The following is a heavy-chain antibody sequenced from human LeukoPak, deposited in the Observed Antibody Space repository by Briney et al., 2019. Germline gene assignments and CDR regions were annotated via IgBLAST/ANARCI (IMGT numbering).Heavy chain of an antibody. CDR2: IKQDGSEK. J-gene: IGHJ4*02. D-gene: IGHD3-3*01. CDR3: AREYYDFWSGYYPYYFDY. V-gene: IGHV3-7*01. Sequence: GGSLRLSCAASGFTFSSYWMNWVRQAPGKRPEWVANIKQDGSEKYYVDSVKGRFTISRDNAKNSLYLQMNSLRAEDTAVYYCAREYYDFWSGYYPYYFDYWGQGTLVTVSS. CDR1: GFTFSSYW.